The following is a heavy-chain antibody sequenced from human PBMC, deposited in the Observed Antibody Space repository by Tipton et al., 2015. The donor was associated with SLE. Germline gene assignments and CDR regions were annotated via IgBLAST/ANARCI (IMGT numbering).Heavy chain of an antibody. CDR3: ARAARSGGYDLLDY. Sequence: TLSLTCTVSGGSISSGGYSWSWIRQPPGKGLEWIGYIYHSGSTYYNPSLKSRVTISVDRSKNQFSLKLSSVTAADTAVYYCARAARSGGYDLLDYWGQGTLVTVSS. J-gene: IGHJ4*02. D-gene: IGHD5-12*01. CDR2: IYHSGST. CDR1: GGSISSGGYS. V-gene: IGHV4-30-2*01.